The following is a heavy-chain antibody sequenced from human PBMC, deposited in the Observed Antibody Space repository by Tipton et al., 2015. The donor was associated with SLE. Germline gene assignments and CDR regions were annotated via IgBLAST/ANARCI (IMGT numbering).Heavy chain of an antibody. D-gene: IGHD2-2*01. J-gene: IGHJ5*02. CDR1: GGSVNNYY. CDR2: IDTSGST. V-gene: IGHV4-4*07. CDR3: ASEVAFCTSTSCQGGFDP. Sequence: TLSLTCTVSGGSVNNYYWSWIRQPAGKGMGWIGRIDTSGSTDYNPPLQSRFTFSIDTSKNQFSLKLSSVTAADTAVYYCASEVAFCTSTSCQGGFDPWGQGTLVTVSS.